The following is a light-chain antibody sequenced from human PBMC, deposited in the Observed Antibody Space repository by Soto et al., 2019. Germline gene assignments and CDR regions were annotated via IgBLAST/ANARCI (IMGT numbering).Light chain of an antibody. V-gene: IGLV2-14*01. CDR1: SSDVGGYDH. J-gene: IGLJ1*01. CDR3: SSYTITNHYV. CDR2: EVS. Sequence: QSALTQPASVSGSPGQSITISCTGTSSDVGGYDHVSWFQQHPGKAPKLMIFEVSNRPSGVSYRFSGSKSGNTASLTISGLQAEDEADYYCSSYTITNHYVFGTGTKVTVL.